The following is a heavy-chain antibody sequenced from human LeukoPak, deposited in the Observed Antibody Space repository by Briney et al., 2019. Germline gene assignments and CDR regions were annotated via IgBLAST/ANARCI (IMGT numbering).Heavy chain of an antibody. CDR3: TKATPGPSYYYGMDL. CDR2: TYYRSKWYN. J-gene: IGHJ6*04. Sequence: SQTLSLTCAIPGDSVSSNSAAWNCLRQSPSRGLGWLGSTYYRSKWYNDYAVSVKSRITINPDTSKNQFSLQLNSVSPEDTAVYYCTKATPGPSYYYGMDLWGKGTTVTVSS. CDR1: GDSVSSNSAA. V-gene: IGHV6-1*01.